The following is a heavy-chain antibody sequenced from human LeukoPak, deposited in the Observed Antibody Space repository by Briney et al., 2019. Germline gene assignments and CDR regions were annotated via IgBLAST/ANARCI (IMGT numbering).Heavy chain of an antibody. CDR1: GFTFSSYS. Sequence: GSLRLSCAASGFTFSSYSMTWVRPTPGEGLEWVSSISTRDTFINYADSVKGRFTISRDNAKNSLFLQMTSLRAEDTAMYYCARWKPRSDALDVWGKGTMVMVSS. J-gene: IGHJ3*01. CDR3: ARWKPRSDALDV. D-gene: IGHD1-1*01. CDR2: ISTRDTFI. V-gene: IGHV3-21*01.